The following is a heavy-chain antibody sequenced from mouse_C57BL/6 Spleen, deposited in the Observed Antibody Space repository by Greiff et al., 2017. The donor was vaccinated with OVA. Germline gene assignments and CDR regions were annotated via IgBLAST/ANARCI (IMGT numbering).Heavy chain of an antibody. CDR2: ILPGSGST. Sequence: QVQLKQPGAELMKPGASVKLSCKASGYTFTGYWIEWVKQRPGHGLEWIGEILPGSGSTNYNEKFKGKATFTVDTSSNTAYMQLSSLTTEDSAIDYCARWGERGTMDYWGQGTSVTVSS. J-gene: IGHJ4*01. V-gene: IGHV1-9*01. CDR1: GYTFTGYW. CDR3: ARWGERGTMDY.